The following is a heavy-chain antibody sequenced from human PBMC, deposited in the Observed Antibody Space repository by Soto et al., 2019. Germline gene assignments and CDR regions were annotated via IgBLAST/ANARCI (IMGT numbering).Heavy chain of an antibody. V-gene: IGHV3-23*01. CDR1: GFTFSSYA. CDR3: ARDMEYQLFSSYYYYGMDV. CDR2: ISGSGGST. D-gene: IGHD2-2*01. Sequence: HPGGSLRLSCAASGFTFSSYAMSWVRQAPGKGLEWVSAISGSGGSTYYADSVKGRFTISRDNSKNTLYLQMNSLRAEDTAVYYCARDMEYQLFSSYYYYGMDVWGQGTTVTVSS. J-gene: IGHJ6*02.